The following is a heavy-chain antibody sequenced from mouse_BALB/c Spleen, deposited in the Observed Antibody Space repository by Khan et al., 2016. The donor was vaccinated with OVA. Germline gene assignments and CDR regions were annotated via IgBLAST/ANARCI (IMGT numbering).Heavy chain of an antibody. CDR3: ARVYGGDFDY. Sequence: EVQLQESGPGLVKPSQSLSLTCTVTGYSITSDYAWNWIRQFPGNKLEWMGYISYSGNTKYNPPLNSRISITRDTSKNQFFLQLNSVTIEDTATXDCARVYGGDFDYWGQGTTLTVSS. J-gene: IGHJ2*01. V-gene: IGHV3-2*02. CDR2: ISYSGNT. D-gene: IGHD1-1*01. CDR1: GYSITSDYA.